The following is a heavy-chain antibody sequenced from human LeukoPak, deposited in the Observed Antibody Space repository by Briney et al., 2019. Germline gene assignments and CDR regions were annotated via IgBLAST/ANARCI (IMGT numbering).Heavy chain of an antibody. CDR1: GGSFNGYY. CDR2: INHSGST. CDR3: ARRRIQLWRPHYYYMDV. V-gene: IGHV4-34*01. Sequence: PSETLSLTCAVYGGSFNGYYWSWIRQPPGKGLEWIGEINHSGSTNYNPSLKSRVTISVDTSKNQFSLKLSSVTAADTAVYYCARRRIQLWRPHYYYMDVWGKGTSVTISS. D-gene: IGHD5-18*01. J-gene: IGHJ6*03.